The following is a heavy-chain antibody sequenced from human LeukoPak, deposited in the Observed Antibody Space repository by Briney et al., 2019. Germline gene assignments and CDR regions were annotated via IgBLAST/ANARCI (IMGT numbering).Heavy chain of an antibody. CDR2: IYYSGST. V-gene: IGHV4-59*08. CDR3: ARLRIAPVYDYYYYGMDV. D-gene: IGHD6-13*01. CDR1: GGSISSYY. Sequence: SETLSLTCTVSGGSISSYYWSWIRQPPGKGLEWIGYIYYSGSTNYNPSLKSRVTISVDMSKNQFSLKLSSVTAADTAVYYCARLRIAPVYDYYYYGMDVWGQGTTVTVSS. J-gene: IGHJ6*02.